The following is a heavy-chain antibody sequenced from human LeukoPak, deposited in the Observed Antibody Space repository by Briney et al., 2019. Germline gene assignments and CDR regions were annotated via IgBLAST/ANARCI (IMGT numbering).Heavy chain of an antibody. Sequence: SETPSLTCAVHGGSFSGYYWSWIRQPPGKGLEWIGEINHSGSTNYNPSLKSRVTISVDTSKNQFSLKLSSVTAADTAVYYCARCHYYGSGSYSGWFDPWGQGTLVTVSS. D-gene: IGHD3-10*01. CDR3: ARCHYYGSGSYSGWFDP. CDR2: INHSGST. J-gene: IGHJ5*02. V-gene: IGHV4-34*01. CDR1: GGSFSGYY.